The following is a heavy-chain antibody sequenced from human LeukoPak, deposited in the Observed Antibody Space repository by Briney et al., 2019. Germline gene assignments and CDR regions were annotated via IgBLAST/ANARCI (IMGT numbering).Heavy chain of an antibody. V-gene: IGHV3-7*01. D-gene: IGHD3-3*01. CDR2: IYQDGSEK. CDR1: GFTFSSYW. CDR3: ARDGHYDIWSGSFEGIDY. Sequence: PGGSLRLSCAASGFTFSSYWMSWVRQAPGKGLEWVANIYQDGSEKYYVDSVKGRFTISRDNAKNSLYLQMNSLRAEDTAVYYCARDGHYDIWSGSFEGIDYWGQGTLVTVSS. J-gene: IGHJ4*02.